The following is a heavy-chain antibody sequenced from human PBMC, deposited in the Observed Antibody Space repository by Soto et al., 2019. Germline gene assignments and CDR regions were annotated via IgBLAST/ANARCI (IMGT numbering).Heavy chain of an antibody. Sequence: QVQLVQSGAEVKKPGSSVKVSCKASGGTFSSYAISWVRQAPGQGLECMGGIIPIFGTANYAQKFQGRVTITADESTSTAYSELSSLRSEDTAVYYCATDVYCSSTSCYTSGGDDYYGMDVWGQGTTVTVSS. CDR2: IIPIFGTA. V-gene: IGHV1-69*01. CDR1: GGTFSSYA. D-gene: IGHD2-2*02. CDR3: ATDVYCSSTSCYTSGGDDYYGMDV. J-gene: IGHJ6*02.